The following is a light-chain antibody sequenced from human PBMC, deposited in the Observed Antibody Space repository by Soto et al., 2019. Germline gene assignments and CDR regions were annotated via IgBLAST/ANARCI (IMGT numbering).Light chain of an antibody. J-gene: IGLJ2*01. CDR3: SSYTISSTLVV. V-gene: IGLV2-14*01. CDR2: DVN. CDR1: SSDVGGYKY. Sequence: QSALTQPASVSGSPGQSITISCTGTSSDVGGYKYVSWYQQHPGKAPKLMIYDVNNRPSGVSNRFSGSKSGNTASLTISGLQDEDEADYYCSSYTISSTLVVFGGGTKVTVL.